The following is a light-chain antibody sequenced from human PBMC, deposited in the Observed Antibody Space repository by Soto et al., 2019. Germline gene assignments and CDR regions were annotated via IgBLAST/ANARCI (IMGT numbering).Light chain of an antibody. CDR2: EAS. V-gene: IGKV1-27*01. Sequence: DFQMTQSPSSLSASVGDRVTITCRASQDISDHLAWYQHKPGKVPKLLIYEASTLQSGVPSRFSGGGFGTDFTLTISSLQPEDVATYYCQKYNRTPRTFDQGTKVELK. CDR1: QDISDH. J-gene: IGKJ1*01. CDR3: QKYNRTPRT.